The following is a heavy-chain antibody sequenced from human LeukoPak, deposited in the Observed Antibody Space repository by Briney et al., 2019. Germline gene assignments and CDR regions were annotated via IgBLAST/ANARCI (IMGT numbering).Heavy chain of an antibody. CDR1: GGSISSYY. Sequence: SETLSLTCTVSGGSISSYYWSWIRQPAGKGLEWIGRIYTSGSTNYNPSLKSRVTMSVDTSKNQFSLKLSSVTAADTAVYYCARHKKNYYDSSGRDWIDYWGQGTLVTVSS. CDR3: ARHKKNYYDSSGRDWIDY. J-gene: IGHJ4*02. CDR2: IYTSGST. V-gene: IGHV4-4*07. D-gene: IGHD3-22*01.